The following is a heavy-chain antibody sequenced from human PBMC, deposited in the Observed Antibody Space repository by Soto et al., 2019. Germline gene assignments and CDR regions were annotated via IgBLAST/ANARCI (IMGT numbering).Heavy chain of an antibody. V-gene: IGHV3-74*01. D-gene: IGHD2-15*01. Sequence: SLRLSCAASGFTFSSYWMHWVRQAPGKGLVWVSRINSDGSSTNYADSVKGRFTISGDNAKNTLYLQMNSLRAEDTAVYYCAREACSGGSCFYLGPDYWGQGTLVTVSS. J-gene: IGHJ4*02. CDR1: GFTFSSYW. CDR3: AREACSGGSCFYLGPDY. CDR2: INSDGSST.